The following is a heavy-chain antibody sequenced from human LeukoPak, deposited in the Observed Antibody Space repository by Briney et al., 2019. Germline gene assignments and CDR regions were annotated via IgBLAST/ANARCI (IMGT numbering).Heavy chain of an antibody. J-gene: IGHJ5*02. Sequence: GGSLRLSCAASGFTSSSYWMHWVRQVPGKGLVWVSRISGDGTARNYADSVKGRFTISRDDAENTVDLQMNSLRGEDTAVYYCVRGRGSYGWFDPWGQGTLVTVSS. CDR2: ISGDGTAR. CDR1: GFTSSSYW. V-gene: IGHV3-74*01. CDR3: VRGRGSYGWFDP. D-gene: IGHD3-10*01.